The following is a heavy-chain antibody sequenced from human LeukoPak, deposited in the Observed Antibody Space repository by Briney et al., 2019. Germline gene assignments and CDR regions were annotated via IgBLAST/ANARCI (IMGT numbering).Heavy chain of an antibody. Sequence: SETLFLTCAVSGGSISSGGYSWSWIRQPPGKGLEWIGYIYHSGSTYYNPSLKSRVTIPVDRSKNQFSLKLSSVTAADTAVYYCARGSGYDSSGYYPYWGQGTLVTVSS. J-gene: IGHJ4*02. CDR3: ARGSGYDSSGYYPY. D-gene: IGHD3-22*01. CDR1: GGSISSGGYS. V-gene: IGHV4-30-2*01. CDR2: IYHSGST.